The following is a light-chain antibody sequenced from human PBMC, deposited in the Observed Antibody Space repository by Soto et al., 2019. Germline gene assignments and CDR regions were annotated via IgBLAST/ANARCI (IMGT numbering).Light chain of an antibody. CDR3: QQYASSPWT. CDR2: GAS. V-gene: IGKV3-15*01. CDR1: QRISTS. Sequence: EVVMTQSPASLSVSPGERVTLSCRASQRISTSLAWYQQRPGQAPRLLIYGASTRATGVPARFSGSGSGTEFTLTINRLEPEDFAVYYCQQYASSPWTFGQGTKVEI. J-gene: IGKJ1*01.